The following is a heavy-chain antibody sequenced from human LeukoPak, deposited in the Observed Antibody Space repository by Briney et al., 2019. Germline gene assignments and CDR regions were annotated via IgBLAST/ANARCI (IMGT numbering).Heavy chain of an antibody. J-gene: IGHJ4*02. V-gene: IGHV1-69*04. CDR2: IIPILGIA. Sequence: ASVKVSCKASGGTFSSYAISWVRQAPGQGLEWKGRIIPILGIANYAQKFQGRVTMTRDTSTSTVYMELSSLRSDDTAVYYCARRWCSSTSCQFDYWGQGTLVTVSS. CDR3: ARRWCSSTSCQFDY. D-gene: IGHD2-2*01. CDR1: GGTFSSYA.